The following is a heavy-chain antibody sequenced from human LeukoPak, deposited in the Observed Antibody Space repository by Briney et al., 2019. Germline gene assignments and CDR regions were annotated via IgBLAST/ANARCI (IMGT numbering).Heavy chain of an antibody. Sequence: QTGGSLRLSCAASGFSFSTTWMHWVRRPPGQGLVWVARITSDGTSTSYAESVKGRFTISRDNAKNTLYLQMSSLRAEDTALYYCARDWFHAIDCWGQGTLVTVSS. CDR2: ITSDGTST. J-gene: IGHJ4*02. CDR1: GFSFSTTW. D-gene: IGHD2/OR15-2a*01. V-gene: IGHV3-74*03. CDR3: ARDWFHAIDC.